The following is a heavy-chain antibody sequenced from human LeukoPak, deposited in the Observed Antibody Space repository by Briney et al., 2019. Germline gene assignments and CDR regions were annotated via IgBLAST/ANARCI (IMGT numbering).Heavy chain of an antibody. CDR3: TKFDYAAFEY. J-gene: IGHJ4*02. CDR1: GFTFSNAW. Sequence: GGSQRPSCAASGFTFSNAWMSWVRQAPGKGLEWVGRVKSKTNGGTTDYAAPVKGRFTISRDDSKNTLYLQMNSLKTEDTAVYYCTKFDYAAFEYWGQGALVTVSS. CDR2: VKSKTNGGTT. V-gene: IGHV3-15*01. D-gene: IGHD4-17*01.